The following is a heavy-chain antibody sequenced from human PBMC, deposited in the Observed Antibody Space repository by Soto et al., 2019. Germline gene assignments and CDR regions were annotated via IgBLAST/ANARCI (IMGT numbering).Heavy chain of an antibody. J-gene: IGHJ4*02. CDR2: ISTSGSNI. Sequence: GSLRLSCAVSGFTFSSYEMSWVRQAPGKGLEWVSYISTSGSNIYYADSVKGRFTISRDNAKSSLSLQLNSLRAEDTAVYYCARSPAVYYYESSGYVDYWGPGTLVTVSS. CDR3: ARSPAVYYYESSGYVDY. CDR1: GFTFSSYE. V-gene: IGHV3-48*03. D-gene: IGHD3-22*01.